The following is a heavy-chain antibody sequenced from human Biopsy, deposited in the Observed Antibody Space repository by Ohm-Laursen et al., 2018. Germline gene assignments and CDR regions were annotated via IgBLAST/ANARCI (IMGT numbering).Heavy chain of an antibody. CDR2: IYHSGTT. V-gene: IGHV4-31*03. D-gene: IGHD3-16*01. J-gene: IGHJ4*02. CDR3: ATFGASWDTTQGGDY. CDR1: GVSISVDGYY. Sequence: TLSLTCTVSGVSISVDGYYWAWIRQLPGKGLDWIGYIYHSGTTYYNPSLKSRPTMSVDTSKNEFSLRLRSVTAADTAVYFCATFGASWDTTQGGDYWGQGTLVTVSS.